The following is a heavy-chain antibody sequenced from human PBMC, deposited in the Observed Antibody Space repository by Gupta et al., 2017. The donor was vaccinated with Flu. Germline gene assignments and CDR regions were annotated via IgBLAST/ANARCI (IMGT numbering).Heavy chain of an antibody. Sequence: KGREWVSAISGCCDSATQYADSVRGRFTTSRDNSKNTLYLQRKSLRAEDTAIYYCVKDPVQYHSGSGYYYMDVWGKGTTVTVSS. V-gene: IGHV3-23*01. J-gene: IGHJ6*03. CDR2: ISGCCDSAT. CDR3: VKDPVQYHSGSGYYYMDV. D-gene: IGHD6-19*01.